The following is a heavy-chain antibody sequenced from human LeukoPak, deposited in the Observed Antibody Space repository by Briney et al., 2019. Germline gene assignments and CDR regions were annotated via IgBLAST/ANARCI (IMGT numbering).Heavy chain of an antibody. J-gene: IGHJ4*02. CDR3: ARGGYYYDSSGYSPADECFDY. CDR1: GGTFSSYA. Sequence: SVKVSCKASGGTFSSYAISWVRQAPGQGLEWMGGIIPIFGTANYAQKFQGRVTMTRDTSTSTVYMELSSLRSEDTAVYYCARGGYYYDSSGYSPADECFDYWGQGTLVTVSS. CDR2: IIPIFGTA. D-gene: IGHD3-22*01. V-gene: IGHV1-69*05.